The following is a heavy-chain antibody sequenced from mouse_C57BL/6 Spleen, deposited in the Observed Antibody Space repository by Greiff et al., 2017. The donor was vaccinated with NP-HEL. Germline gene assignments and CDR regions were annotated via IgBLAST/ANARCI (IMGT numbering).Heavy chain of an antibody. D-gene: IGHD2-4*01. CDR1: GFSLTSYG. Sequence: QVHVKQSGPGLVAPSQSLSITCTVSGFSLTSYGVHWVRQPPGKGLEWLVVIWSDGSTTYNSALKSRLSISKDNSKSQVFLKMNSLQTDDTAMYYCARHGGLRGYAMDYWGQGTSVTVSS. J-gene: IGHJ4*01. CDR3: ARHGGLRGYAMDY. V-gene: IGHV2-6-1*01. CDR2: IWSDGST.